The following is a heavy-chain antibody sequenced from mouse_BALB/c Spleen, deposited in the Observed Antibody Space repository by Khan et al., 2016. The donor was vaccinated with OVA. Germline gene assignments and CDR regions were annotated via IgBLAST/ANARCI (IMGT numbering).Heavy chain of an antibody. J-gene: IGHJ4*01. Sequence: QVQLKQSGPGLVAPSQSLSITCTVSGFSLSRYNIHWVRQPPGKGLEWLGMIWGGGGTDYNSTLKIRLSIIKDNSKSQVFLKMNSLQPDDTAMYFCARAYYRYDGYYAMDYWGQGTSVTVSS. CDR1: GFSLSRYN. V-gene: IGHV2-6-4*01. CDR2: IWGGGGT. D-gene: IGHD2-14*01. CDR3: ARAYYRYDGYYAMDY.